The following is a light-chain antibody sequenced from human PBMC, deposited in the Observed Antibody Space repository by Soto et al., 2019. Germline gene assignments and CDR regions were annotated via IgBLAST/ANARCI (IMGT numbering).Light chain of an antibody. CDR1: SSDVGGYHF. Sequence: QPVLTQPASVSGSPGQSITLSCTGTSSDVGGYHFVSWYQQHPGKAPKLMIYEVSKRPSGVSDRFSGSKSGSTASLTISGLQAEDEADYYCYSYTTTSTYVFGTGTKVTVL. CDR2: EVS. CDR3: YSYTTTSTYV. V-gene: IGLV2-14*01. J-gene: IGLJ1*01.